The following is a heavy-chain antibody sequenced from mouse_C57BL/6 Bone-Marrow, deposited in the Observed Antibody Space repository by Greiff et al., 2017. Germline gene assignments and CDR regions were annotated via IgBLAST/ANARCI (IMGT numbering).Heavy chain of an antibody. J-gene: IGHJ3*01. V-gene: IGHV5-9*01. CDR1: GFTFSSYT. CDR3: ASLLRTWFAY. CDR2: ISGGGGNT. Sequence: EVKLQESGGGLVKPGGSLKLSCAASGFTFSSYTMSWVRQTPEKRLEWVATISGGGGNTYYPDSVKGRFTISRDNAKNTLYLQMSSLRSEDTALYYCASLLRTWFAYWGQGTLVTVSA.